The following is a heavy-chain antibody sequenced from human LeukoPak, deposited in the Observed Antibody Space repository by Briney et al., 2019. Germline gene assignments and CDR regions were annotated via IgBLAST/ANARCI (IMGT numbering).Heavy chain of an antibody. CDR1: GYSISSGYY. J-gene: IGHJ3*02. CDR3: ARDLYCGGDCYPVDAFDI. CDR2: IYHSGST. Sequence: SETLSLTCTVSGYSISSGYYWGWIRQPPGKGLEWIGSIYHSGSTYYNPSLKSRVTISVDTSKNQFSLKLSSVTAADTAVYYCARDLYCGGDCYPVDAFDIWGQGTMVTVSS. V-gene: IGHV4-38-2*02. D-gene: IGHD2-21*02.